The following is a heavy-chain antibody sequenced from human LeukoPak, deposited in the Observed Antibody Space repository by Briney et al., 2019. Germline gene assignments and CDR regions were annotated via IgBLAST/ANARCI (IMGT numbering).Heavy chain of an antibody. CDR2: ISGSGGST. CDR3: ARDTIAVAGDLDY. CDR1: GFTFSSYA. V-gene: IGHV3-23*01. Sequence: GSLRLSCAASGFTFSSYAMSWVRQAPGKGLEWVSAISGSGGSTYYADSVKGRFTISRDNAKNTLYLQMNNLRGEDTAVYYCARDTIAVAGDLDYWGQGTLVTVSS. J-gene: IGHJ4*02. D-gene: IGHD6-19*01.